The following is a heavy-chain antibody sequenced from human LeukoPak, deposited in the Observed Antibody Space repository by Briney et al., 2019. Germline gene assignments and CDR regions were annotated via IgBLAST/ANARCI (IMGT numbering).Heavy chain of an antibody. D-gene: IGHD2-21*01. V-gene: IGHV5-51*01. J-gene: IGHJ4*02. CDR3: ARRSPMGGADCYDY. CDR1: GYSFTSYW. Sequence: GESLKISCKGSGYSFTSYWIGWVRQMPGKGLDWMGIIYPGDSDTRYSPSFQGQVTISADKSISTAYLQWSSLKSSGTAMYYCARRSPMGGADCYDYWGQGTLVTVSS. CDR2: IYPGDSDT.